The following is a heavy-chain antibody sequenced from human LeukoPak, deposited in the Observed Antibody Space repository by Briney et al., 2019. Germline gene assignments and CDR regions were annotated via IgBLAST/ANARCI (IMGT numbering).Heavy chain of an antibody. V-gene: IGHV4-59*01. Sequence: PSETLSLTCTVSGGSISSYYWSWIRQPPGKGLEWIGYIYYSGSTNYNPSLKSRVTLSVDTSKNQFSLKLRSVTAADTAVYFCARAGTYDTIAYYYDYWGQGTLVTVSA. CDR1: GGSISSYY. J-gene: IGHJ4*02. D-gene: IGHD3-22*01. CDR3: ARAGTYDTIAYYYDY. CDR2: IYYSGST.